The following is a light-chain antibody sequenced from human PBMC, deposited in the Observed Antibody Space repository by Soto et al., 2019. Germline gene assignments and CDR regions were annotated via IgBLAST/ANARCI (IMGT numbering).Light chain of an antibody. J-gene: IGLJ1*01. V-gene: IGLV2-14*01. CDR3: VSFTVHYSYV. Sequence: QCELTQPASVTGSPGRSITITYTETSGDVGAYDFVSWYQHHPGKAPRLVIYDVSRRPAGASDRFSGSKSGSTASLTISSLQAEDEADYYCVSFTVHYSYVFGTGTKVTVL. CDR1: SGDVGAYDF. CDR2: DVS.